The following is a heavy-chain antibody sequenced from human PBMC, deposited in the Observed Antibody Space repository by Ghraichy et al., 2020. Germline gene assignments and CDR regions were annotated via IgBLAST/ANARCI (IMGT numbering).Heavy chain of an antibody. Sequence: GTLNISCTVSGGPINFHYWSWIRQPPGKTLEWIGYIYASGSTDYNPSLKSRLSISLDTSKNQFSLKLSSVTPADTAVYYCAADPDSSSWFHYWGQGNLVTVSS. CDR1: GGPINFHY. D-gene: IGHD6-13*01. CDR3: AADPDSSSWFHY. V-gene: IGHV4-59*03. J-gene: IGHJ4*02. CDR2: IYASGST.